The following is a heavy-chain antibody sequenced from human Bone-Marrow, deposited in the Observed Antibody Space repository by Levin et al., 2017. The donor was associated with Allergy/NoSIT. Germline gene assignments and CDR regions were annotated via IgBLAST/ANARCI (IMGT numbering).Heavy chain of an antibody. V-gene: IGHV3-30*18. D-gene: IGHD5-12*01. CDR1: GFTFSSYG. CDR3: ANNIVATIGADY. CDR2: ISYDGSNK. J-gene: IGHJ4*02. Sequence: GGSLRLSCAASGFTFSSYGMHWVRQAPGKGLEWVAVISYDGSNKYYADSVKGRFTISRDNSKNTLYPQMNSLRAEDTAVYYCANNIVATIGADYWGQGTLVTVSS.